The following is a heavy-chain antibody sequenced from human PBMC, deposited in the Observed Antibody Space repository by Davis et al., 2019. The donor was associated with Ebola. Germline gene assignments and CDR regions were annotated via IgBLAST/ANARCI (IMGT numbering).Heavy chain of an antibody. CDR3: AKVDVGH. V-gene: IGHV3-30*18. CDR1: GFSFSSYG. Sequence: GGSLRLSCAASGFSFSSYGMHWVRQAPGKGLEWVAVISYDGSNNYYADSVKSRFTISRYNSKNTQNLQMNSLGAEDTAVYYCAKVDVGHWGQGTLVTVSS. CDR2: ISYDGSNN. D-gene: IGHD1-26*01. J-gene: IGHJ4*02.